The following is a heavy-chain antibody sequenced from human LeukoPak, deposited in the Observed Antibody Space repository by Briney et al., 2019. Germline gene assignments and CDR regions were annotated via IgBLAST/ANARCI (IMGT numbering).Heavy chain of an antibody. J-gene: IGHJ3*02. V-gene: IGHV3-21*01. D-gene: IGHD3-3*01. CDR1: GFTFSSYS. CDR3: ARDQYYDFWSGQDAFDI. CDR2: ISSSSSYI. Sequence: GGSLRLSCAASGFTFSSYSMNWVRQAPGKGLEWVSSISSSSSYIYYADSVKGRFTISRDNAKNSLYLQMNSLRAEDTAVYYCARDQYYDFWSGQDAFDIWGQGTMVTVSS.